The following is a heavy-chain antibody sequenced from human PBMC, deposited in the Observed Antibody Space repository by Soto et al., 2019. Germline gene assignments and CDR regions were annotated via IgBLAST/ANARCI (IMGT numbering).Heavy chain of an antibody. V-gene: IGHV4-59*01. CDR3: ARAGGDYLYDY. J-gene: IGHJ4*02. CDR2: YSGFT. CDR1: GGSITTYQ. Sequence: PSETLSLTCTVSGGSITTYQWSWIRQPPGKGLEWIGGYSGFTDYNPSLESRATISVDNSKNQFSLKLRSVTAADTAVYYCARAGGDYLYDYWGQGTLVTVSS. D-gene: IGHD4-17*01.